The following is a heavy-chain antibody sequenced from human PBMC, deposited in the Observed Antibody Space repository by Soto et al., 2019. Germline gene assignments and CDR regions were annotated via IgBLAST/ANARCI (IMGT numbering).Heavy chain of an antibody. V-gene: IGHV1-69*13. CDR1: GGTFSSYA. J-gene: IGHJ6*02. D-gene: IGHD4-17*01. CDR2: IIPIFGTA. Sequence: ASVKVSCKASGGTFSSYAISWVRQAPGQGLEWMGGIIPIFGTANYAQKFQGRVTITADESTSTAYMELSSLRSEDTAVYYCARNYGDYVDYYYGMDVWGQGTTVTVSS. CDR3: ARNYGDYVDYYYGMDV.